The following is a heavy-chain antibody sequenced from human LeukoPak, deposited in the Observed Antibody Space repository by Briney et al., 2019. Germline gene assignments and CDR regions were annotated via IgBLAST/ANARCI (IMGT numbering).Heavy chain of an antibody. Sequence: GGSLRLSCAASGFTFSSYSMNWVRQAPGKGLEWVSSITISSTHISYADSVKGRFTNSRDNAKNTLYLQMNSLRAEDTAVYYCAKPFYGDYPYDAFDIWGQGTMVTVSS. CDR2: ITISSTHI. D-gene: IGHD4-17*01. J-gene: IGHJ3*02. CDR3: AKPFYGDYPYDAFDI. V-gene: IGHV3-21*04. CDR1: GFTFSSYS.